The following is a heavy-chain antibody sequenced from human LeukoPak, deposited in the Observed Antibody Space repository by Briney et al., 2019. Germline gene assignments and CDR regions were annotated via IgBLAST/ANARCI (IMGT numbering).Heavy chain of an antibody. D-gene: IGHD6-13*01. V-gene: IGHV3-48*04. J-gene: IGHJ5*02. CDR2: ISSSSSTI. CDR3: ARDHPPSVGEQQLVLWFDP. Sequence: PGRSLRLSCAASGFTFSSYGLNWVRQAPGKGLEWVSYISSSSSTIYYADSVKGRFTISRDNAKNSLYLQMNSLRAEDTAVYYCARDHPPSVGEQQLVLWFDPWGQGTLVTVSS. CDR1: GFTFSSYG.